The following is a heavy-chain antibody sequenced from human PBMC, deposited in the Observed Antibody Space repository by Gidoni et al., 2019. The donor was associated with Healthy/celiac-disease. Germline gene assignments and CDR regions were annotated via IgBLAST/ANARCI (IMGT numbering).Heavy chain of an antibody. J-gene: IGHJ4*02. CDR3: AKDVWDLNYYDSSYGKDY. CDR2: ISGSGGST. Sequence: EVQLLESGGGLVQPGGSLRLSCAASGFTFSSYAMSWVRQAPGKGLEWVSAISGSGGSTYYADSVKGRFTISRDNSKNTLYLQMNSLRAEDTAVYYCAKDVWDLNYYDSSYGKDYWGQGTLVTVSS. CDR1: GFTFSSYA. D-gene: IGHD3-22*01. V-gene: IGHV3-23*01.